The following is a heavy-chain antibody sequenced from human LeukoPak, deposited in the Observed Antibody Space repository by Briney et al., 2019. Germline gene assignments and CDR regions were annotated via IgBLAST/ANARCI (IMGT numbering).Heavy chain of an antibody. D-gene: IGHD3-10*01. CDR2: MNPNSGNT. CDR3: ARGDGVTMVRGEVHCYYYMDV. J-gene: IGHJ6*03. V-gene: IGHV1-8*01. CDR1: GYTFTSYD. Sequence: GASVKVSCKASGYTFTSYDINWVRQATGQGLEWMGWMNPNSGNTGYAQKFQGRVTMTRNTSISTAYMELSSLRSEDTAVYYCARGDGVTMVRGEVHCYYYMDVWGKGTTVTISS.